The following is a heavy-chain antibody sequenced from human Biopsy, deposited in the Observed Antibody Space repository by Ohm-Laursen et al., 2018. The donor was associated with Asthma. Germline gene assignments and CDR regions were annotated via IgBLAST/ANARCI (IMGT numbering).Heavy chain of an antibody. J-gene: IGHJ4*02. D-gene: IGHD3-22*01. CDR1: GGSITSSSYY. Sequence: PSETLSLTWTVSGGSITSSSYYWGWIRQPPGKGMEWIGSMYHSGSPYYHPSLKSRATISVDTSKNQLSLKMSSVTAADTAVYFCVRHQYSSSWSTLDYWGQGALVTVSS. CDR2: MYHSGSP. CDR3: VRHQYSSSWSTLDY. V-gene: IGHV4-39*01.